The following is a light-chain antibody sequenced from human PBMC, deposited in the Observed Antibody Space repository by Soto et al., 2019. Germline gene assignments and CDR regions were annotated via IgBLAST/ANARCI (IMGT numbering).Light chain of an antibody. CDR3: QQSYSFPDT. V-gene: IGKV1-39*01. Sequence: IQMTQSPSSLSASIGDRVTITCRASQTIGDYLNWYQQKPGRAPTLLIYSASSLQSGVPSRFSGSGSRTDFTLTISSLQPEDFATYYCQQSYSFPDTFGQGTKVDSK. J-gene: IGKJ2*01. CDR2: SAS. CDR1: QTIGDY.